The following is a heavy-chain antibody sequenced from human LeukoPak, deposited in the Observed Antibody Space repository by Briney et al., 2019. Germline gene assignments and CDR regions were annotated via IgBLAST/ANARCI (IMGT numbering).Heavy chain of an antibody. Sequence: PGGSLRLSCAASGFTFSTYWMHWVRQTPGKGLEWVSSISSSSSYIYYADSVKGRFTISRDNAKNSLYLQMNSLRAEDTAVYYCARDVLDEDAFDIWGQGTMVTVSS. D-gene: IGHD2-8*01. CDR3: ARDVLDEDAFDI. CDR2: ISSSSSYI. CDR1: GFTFSTYW. J-gene: IGHJ3*02. V-gene: IGHV3-21*01.